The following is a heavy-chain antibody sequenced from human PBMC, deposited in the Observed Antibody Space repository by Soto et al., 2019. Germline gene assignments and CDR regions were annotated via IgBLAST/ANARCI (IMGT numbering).Heavy chain of an antibody. Sequence: QESGSGLVKPSQTLSLTCAVSGGSISSGGYSWSWIRQPPGKGLEWIGYIYHSGSTYYNPSRKSRVTISVDRSKNQLSLKLSSVTAADTAVYYCARVPGPWGQGTLVTVSS. CDR1: GGSISSGGYS. V-gene: IGHV4-30-2*01. D-gene: IGHD3-10*01. J-gene: IGHJ5*02. CDR3: ARVPGP. CDR2: IYHSGST.